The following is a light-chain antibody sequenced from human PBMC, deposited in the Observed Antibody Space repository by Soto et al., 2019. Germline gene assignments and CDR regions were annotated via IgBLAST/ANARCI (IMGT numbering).Light chain of an antibody. CDR3: QSYDSSLSGSNWV. CDR2: GNS. Sequence: QSVLTQPPSVSGAPGQRVTISCTGSSSNIGAGYDVHWYQQLPGTATKLLIYGNSNRPSGVPDRFSGSKSGTSASLAITGLQAEDEADYYCQSYDSSLSGSNWVFGGGTKLTVL. CDR1: SSNIGAGYD. V-gene: IGLV1-40*01. J-gene: IGLJ3*02.